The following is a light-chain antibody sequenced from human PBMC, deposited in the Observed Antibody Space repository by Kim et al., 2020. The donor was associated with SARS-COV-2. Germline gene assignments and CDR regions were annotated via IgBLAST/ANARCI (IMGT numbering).Light chain of an antibody. CDR1: SLRSYY. V-gene: IGLV3-19*01. J-gene: IGLJ2*01. CDR3: QSRDSGGNVL. CDR2: GRN. Sequence: SYELTQDPAVSVALGQTVRITCQGDSLRSYYVTWYQQRPRQAPVLVIYGRNNRASGIPDRFSGSTSGNTASLTISGAQAEDEADFYCQSRDSGGNVLFGGGTQLTVL.